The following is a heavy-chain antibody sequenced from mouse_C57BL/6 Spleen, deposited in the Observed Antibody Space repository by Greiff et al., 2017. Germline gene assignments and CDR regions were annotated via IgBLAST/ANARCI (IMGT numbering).Heavy chain of an antibody. CDR2: ISDGGSYT. D-gene: IGHD2-3*01. CDR1: GFTFSSYA. CDR3: ARGGYSYAMDY. Sequence: EVQGVESGGGLVKPGGSLKLSCAASGFTFSSYAMSWVRQTPEKRLEWVATISDGGSYTYYPDNVKGRFTISRDNAKNNLYLQMSHLKSEDTAMYYCARGGYSYAMDYWGQGTSVTVSS. J-gene: IGHJ4*01. V-gene: IGHV5-4*01.